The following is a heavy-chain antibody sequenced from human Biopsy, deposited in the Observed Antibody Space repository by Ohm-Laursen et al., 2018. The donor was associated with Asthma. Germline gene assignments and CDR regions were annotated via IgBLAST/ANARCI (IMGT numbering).Heavy chain of an antibody. CDR2: ISYDGRTT. J-gene: IGHJ6*02. CDR3: ARAYSSGWTRGMDV. V-gene: IGHV3-30*03. CDR1: GFAFSQYG. Sequence: SLRLSCTASGFAFSQYGMHWVRQAPGQGLEWVAVISYDGRTTYYAGSVEGRLTISRDNAKNTLPLQMNSLSAADTAVYYCARAYSSGWTRGMDVWGQGTTVIVSS. D-gene: IGHD6-19*01.